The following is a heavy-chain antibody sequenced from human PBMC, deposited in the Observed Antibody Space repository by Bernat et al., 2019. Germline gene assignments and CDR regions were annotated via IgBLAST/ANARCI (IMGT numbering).Heavy chain of an antibody. V-gene: IGHV3-15*01. CDR3: NNWVGGFDI. J-gene: IGHJ3*02. D-gene: IGHD7-27*01. CDR1: GFTFSNAW. Sequence: EVQLAESGGGLVKPGESLRLSCAASGFTFSNAWMTWVRQAPGKGLEWVGRLKSKSDGGTADYAAPVKGRIILSGEDSKNHTYLQMNGLKTEDKALYYWNNWVGGFDIWGQRKKVHGSS. CDR2: LKSKSDGGTA.